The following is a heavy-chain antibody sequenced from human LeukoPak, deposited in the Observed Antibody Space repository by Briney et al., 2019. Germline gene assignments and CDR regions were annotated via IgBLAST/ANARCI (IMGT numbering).Heavy chain of an antibody. CDR2: MNPNSGNT. V-gene: IGHV1-8*01. Sequence: GASVTVSFKASGYTFTIYDINWVRQPTGQGLEWMGWMNPNSGNTGYAQKFQGRVTMTRNTSISTAYMELSSLRSEDTAVYYCARGTGHSGWKFDYWGQGTLVTVSS. J-gene: IGHJ4*02. CDR3: ARGTGHSGWKFDY. D-gene: IGHD6-19*01. CDR1: GYTFTIYD.